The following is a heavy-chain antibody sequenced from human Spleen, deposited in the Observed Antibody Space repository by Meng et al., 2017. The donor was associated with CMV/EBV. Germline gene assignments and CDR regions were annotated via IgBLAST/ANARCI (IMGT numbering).Heavy chain of an antibody. V-gene: IGHV1-69*02. CDR2: IVPILGIA. D-gene: IGHD1-1*01. Sequence: SVKVSCKASGGTFSSDTISWVRQAPGQGLEWMGRIVPILGIANYAQIFQGRVTITADTFTTTVYMELSSLRFEDTALYYCARGAVELERGDYYGMDVWGQGTTVTVSS. CDR3: ARGAVELERGDYYGMDV. J-gene: IGHJ6*02. CDR1: GGTFSSDT.